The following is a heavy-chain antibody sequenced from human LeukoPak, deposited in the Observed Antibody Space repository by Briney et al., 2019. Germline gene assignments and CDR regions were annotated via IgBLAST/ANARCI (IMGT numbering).Heavy chain of an antibody. D-gene: IGHD3-10*01. Sequence: SGTLSLTCAVSGGSISSSNWWSWVRQPPGKGLEWIGEIYHSGSTNYNPSLKSRVTISVDKSKNQFSLKLSSVTAADTAVYYCARGWGTYGSGSYYNLRYYYYYYMDVWGKGTTVTVSS. CDR1: GGSISSSNW. V-gene: IGHV4-4*02. CDR3: ARGWGTYGSGSYYNLRYYYYYYMDV. J-gene: IGHJ6*03. CDR2: IYHSGST.